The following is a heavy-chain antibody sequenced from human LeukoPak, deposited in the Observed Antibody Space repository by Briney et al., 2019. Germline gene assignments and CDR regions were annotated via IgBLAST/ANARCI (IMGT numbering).Heavy chain of an antibody. V-gene: IGHV1-69*04. CDR3: ASPKLERYSGSPYY. CDR2: IIPIFGIA. D-gene: IGHD1-26*01. Sequence: SVKVSCKASGGTYSSYAISWVRQAPGQGLEWMGRIIPIFGIANYAQKFQGRVTITADKSTSTAYMELSSLRSEDTAVYYCASPKLERYSGSPYYWGQGTLVTVSS. J-gene: IGHJ4*02. CDR1: GGTYSSYA.